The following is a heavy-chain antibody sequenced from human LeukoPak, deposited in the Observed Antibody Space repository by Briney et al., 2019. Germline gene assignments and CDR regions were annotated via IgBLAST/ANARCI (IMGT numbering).Heavy chain of an antibody. CDR2: IGAGGAAT. J-gene: IGHJ6*02. D-gene: IGHD6-19*01. Sequence: GASLRLSCAASGFTFTTYAMTWVRQAPGKGLEWVSSIGAGGAATFYSDSVKGRFTISRENSMNTLYLQMSSRRADDTAVYYCGRPTKFWLIQGDGVDVWGQGTTVTVSS. CDR3: GRPTKFWLIQGDGVDV. V-gene: IGHV3-23*01. CDR1: GFTFTTYA.